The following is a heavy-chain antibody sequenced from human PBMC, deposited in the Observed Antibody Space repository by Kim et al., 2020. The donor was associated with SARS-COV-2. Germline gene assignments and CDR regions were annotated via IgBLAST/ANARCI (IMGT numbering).Heavy chain of an antibody. CDR1: GYTLTELS. CDR2: FDPEDGET. J-gene: IGHJ4*02. D-gene: IGHD1-26*01. Sequence: ASVKVSCKVSGYTLTELSMHWVRQAPGKGLEWMGGFDPEDGETIYAQKFQGRVTMTEDTSTDTAYMELSSLRSEDTAVYYCATSYGVGATMGFFDYWGQGTMVTVSS. CDR3: ATSYGVGATMGFFDY. V-gene: IGHV1-24*01.